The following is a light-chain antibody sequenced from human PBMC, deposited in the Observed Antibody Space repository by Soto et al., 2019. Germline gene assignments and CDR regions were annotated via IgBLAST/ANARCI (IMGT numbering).Light chain of an antibody. CDR3: SSYAGSDIHHV. CDR2: EVS. V-gene: IGLV2-8*01. Sequence: QSVLTQPPSASGSPGQSVTISCTGTSSDVGGYNYVSWYQQHPGKAPKLMIYEVSKRPSGVSGRFSGSKSGNTASLTVSGLQAEDEADYYCSSYAGSDIHHVFGTGTKLTVL. J-gene: IGLJ1*01. CDR1: SSDVGGYNY.